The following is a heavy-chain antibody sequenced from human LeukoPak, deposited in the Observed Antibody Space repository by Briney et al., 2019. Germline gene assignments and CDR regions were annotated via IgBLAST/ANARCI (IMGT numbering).Heavy chain of an antibody. V-gene: IGHV4-59*01. CDR2: IYYSGST. Sequence: SETLSLTCTVSGGSISSYYWSWIRQPPGKGLEWIGYIYYSGSTNYNPSLKSRVTISVDTSKNQFSLKLSSVTAADTAVYYCARATFDYAFDYWGQGTLVTVSS. J-gene: IGHJ4*02. CDR3: ARATFDYAFDY. CDR1: GGSISSYY. D-gene: IGHD4-17*01.